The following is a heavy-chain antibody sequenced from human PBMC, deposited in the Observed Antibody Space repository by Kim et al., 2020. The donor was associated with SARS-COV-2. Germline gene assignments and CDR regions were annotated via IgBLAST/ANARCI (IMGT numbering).Heavy chain of an antibody. Sequence: ASVKVSCRASGYTFTRYYIHWVRQAPGQGLEWMGIISPNDGGTKYAHKFQGRVTMTRDTSTSTVYMELSSLTSEDTAVYYCARRTGTSYGSFDFWGQGTL. V-gene: IGHV1-46*01. J-gene: IGHJ4*02. CDR2: ISPNDGGT. D-gene: IGHD5-18*01. CDR1: GYTFTRYY. CDR3: ARRTGTSYGSFDF.